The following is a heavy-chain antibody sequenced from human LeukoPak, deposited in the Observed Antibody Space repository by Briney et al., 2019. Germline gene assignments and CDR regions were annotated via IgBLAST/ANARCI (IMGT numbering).Heavy chain of an antibody. J-gene: IGHJ4*02. CDR2: ISYGDGRAK. Sequence: PGGSLRLSCAASGFTFITYGIHWVRQAPGKGLEWVAVISYGDGRAKFYADSVKGRFTISRDNSKNTLYLQMNSLKTEDTAVYYCTTYAAIRLGELSSLDYWGQGTLVTVSS. CDR1: GFTFITYG. D-gene: IGHD3-16*02. CDR3: TTYAAIRLGELSSLDY. V-gene: IGHV3-30*03.